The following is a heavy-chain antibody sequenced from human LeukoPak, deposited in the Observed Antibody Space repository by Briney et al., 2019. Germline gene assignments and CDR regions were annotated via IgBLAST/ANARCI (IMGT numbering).Heavy chain of an antibody. CDR1: GGSISSGGYY. D-gene: IGHD3-16*01. V-gene: IGHV4-31*03. CDR3: ARSAVGGVDY. CDR2: IYYSGST. Sequence: SETLSLTCTVSGGSISSGGYYWSWIRQHPGKGLEWIGYIYYSGSTYYNPSLKGRVTISVDTSKNQFSLKLSSVTAADTAVYYCARSAVGGVDYWGQGTLVTVSS. J-gene: IGHJ4*02.